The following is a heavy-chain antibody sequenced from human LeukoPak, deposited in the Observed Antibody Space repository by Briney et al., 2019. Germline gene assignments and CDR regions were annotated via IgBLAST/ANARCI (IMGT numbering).Heavy chain of an antibody. Sequence: SETLSLTCTVSGGSIRSNSYNGGWIRQPPGKGLEWIAIIYGSGSTDYNPSLKSRVIISRDTSKNQFSLNLSSVTAADTAVYYCATMTETVMALSFDYWGQGTLVTVSS. CDR2: IYGSGST. V-gene: IGHV4-39*01. CDR1: GGSIRSNSYN. J-gene: IGHJ4*02. D-gene: IGHD5-18*01. CDR3: ATMTETVMALSFDY.